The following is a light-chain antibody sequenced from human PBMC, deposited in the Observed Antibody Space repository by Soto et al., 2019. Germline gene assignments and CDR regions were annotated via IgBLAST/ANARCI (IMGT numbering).Light chain of an antibody. CDR1: QSVNNNF. CDR3: QQYGSSPRT. Sequence: EIVLTQFPGTLSLSPGEKVTLSCRASQSVNNNFLAWYQQKPGQALRLLIYGASSRATGIPDRFSGSGSGTDFTLTISRLEPEDFAVYYCQQYGSSPRTFGQGTKVEIK. J-gene: IGKJ1*01. CDR2: GAS. V-gene: IGKV3-20*01.